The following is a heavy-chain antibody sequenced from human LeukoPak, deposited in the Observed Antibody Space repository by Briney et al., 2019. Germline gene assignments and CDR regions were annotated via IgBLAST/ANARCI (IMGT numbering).Heavy chain of an antibody. D-gene: IGHD3-22*01. CDR2: ISSSSSYI. CDR3: AKLSTMIVVYDAFDI. J-gene: IGHJ3*02. CDR1: GFTFSSYS. V-gene: IGHV3-21*01. Sequence: GGSLRLSCAASGFTFSSYSMNWVRQAPGKGLEWVSSISSSSSYIYYADSVKGRFTISRDNAKNSLYLQMNSLRAEDTAVYYCAKLSTMIVVYDAFDIWGQGTMVTVSS.